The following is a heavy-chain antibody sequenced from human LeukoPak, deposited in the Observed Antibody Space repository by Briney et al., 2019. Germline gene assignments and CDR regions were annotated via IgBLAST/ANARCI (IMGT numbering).Heavy chain of an antibody. Sequence: SETLSLTCTVSGGSISSYYWSWIRQPPGKGLEWIGYIYYSGSTNYNPSLKSRVTISVDTSKNQLSLKLSSVTAADTAVYYCATSTLWFGELAAFDIWGQGTMVTVSS. J-gene: IGHJ3*02. CDR1: GGSISSYY. CDR2: IYYSGST. CDR3: ATSTLWFGELAAFDI. V-gene: IGHV4-59*08. D-gene: IGHD3-10*01.